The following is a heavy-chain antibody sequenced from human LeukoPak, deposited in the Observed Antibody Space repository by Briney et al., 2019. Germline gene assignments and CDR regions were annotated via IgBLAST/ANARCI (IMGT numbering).Heavy chain of an antibody. V-gene: IGHV3-11*01. CDR1: GFTFSDYY. D-gene: IGHD3-10*01. J-gene: IGHJ5*02. Sequence: GGSLRLSCAASGFTFSDYYMSWIRQAPGKGLEWVSYISSSGSTIYYADSVKGRFTISRDNAKNSLYLQMNSLRAEDTAVYYCARGPWFGSDQRKRGDWFDPWGQGTLVTVYS. CDR3: ARGPWFGSDQRKRGDWFDP. CDR2: ISSSGSTI.